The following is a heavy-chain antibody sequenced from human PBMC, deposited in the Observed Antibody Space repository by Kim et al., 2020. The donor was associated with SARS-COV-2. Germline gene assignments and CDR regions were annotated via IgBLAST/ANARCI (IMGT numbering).Heavy chain of an antibody. D-gene: IGHD1-1*01. CDR2: GNP. J-gene: IGHJ4*02. CDR3: ARVHGNDDY. Sequence: GNPTYAQGVTGRFVFSLDTSVSTAYLQTSSLKAEDTAVYYCARVHGNDDYWGQGTLVTVSS. V-gene: IGHV7-4-1*02.